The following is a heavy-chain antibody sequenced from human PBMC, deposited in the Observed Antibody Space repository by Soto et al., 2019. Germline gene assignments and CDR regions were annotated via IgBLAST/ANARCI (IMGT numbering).Heavy chain of an antibody. J-gene: IGHJ4*02. CDR2: INPGGST. V-gene: IGHV4-34*01. Sequence: QVQLQQWGAGLLKPSETLSLTCAFNGGSFSGYSWSWIRQPPGKGLEWIGEINPGGSTDYMPSLRSRVTILVDTSKRQFSLKLNSVTAADTAVYYCARGRYYGSGSYYGFWGQGTLVTVSS. CDR1: GGSFSGYS. D-gene: IGHD3-10*01. CDR3: ARGRYYGSGSYYGF.